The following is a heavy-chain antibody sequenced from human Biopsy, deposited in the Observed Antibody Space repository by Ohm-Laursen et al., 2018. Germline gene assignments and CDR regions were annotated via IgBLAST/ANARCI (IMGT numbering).Heavy chain of an antibody. J-gene: IGHJ6*02. CDR1: GVSINGGRYY. CDR2: IFYSANT. D-gene: IGHD2/OR15-2a*01. Sequence: TLSLTCPVSGVSINGGRYYWNWIRHHPGKGLEWIGNIFYSANTYYNPSLKSRVTISVDTSKNQFSLKLNSVTAADTAVYYCARATNSTGWPYYYFYGMDVWGQGTTVTVSS. CDR3: ARATNSTGWPYYYFYGMDV. V-gene: IGHV4-31*03.